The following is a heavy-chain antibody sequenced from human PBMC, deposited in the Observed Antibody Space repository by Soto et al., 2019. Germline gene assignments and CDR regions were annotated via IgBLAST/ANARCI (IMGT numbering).Heavy chain of an antibody. D-gene: IGHD3-3*01. CDR2: ISYDGSNK. CDR1: GFTFSSYG. Sequence: GGSLRLSCAASGFTFSSYGMHWVRQAPGKGLEWVAVISYDGSNKYYADSVKGRFTISRDNSKNTLNLQMNSLRAEDTAVYYCAKDPDPTGGLFLECLSTSYYYYYGMDFWGQGTTVTVSS. CDR3: AKDPDPTGGLFLECLSTSYYYYYGMDF. J-gene: IGHJ6*02. V-gene: IGHV3-30*18.